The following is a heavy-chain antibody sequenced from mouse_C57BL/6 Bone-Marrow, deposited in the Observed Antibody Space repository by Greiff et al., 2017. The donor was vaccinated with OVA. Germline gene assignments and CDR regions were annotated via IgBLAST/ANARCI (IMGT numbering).Heavy chain of an antibody. J-gene: IGHJ4*01. CDR3: ARSLYYGSSYDYAMDY. Sequence: QVQLKQSGAELVKPGASVKMSCKASGYTFTSYWITWVKQRPGQGLEWIGDIYPGSGSTNYNEKFKSKATLTVDTSSSTAYMQLSSLTSEDSAVYYCARSLYYGSSYDYAMDYWGQGTSVTVSS. D-gene: IGHD1-1*01. CDR1: GYTFTSYW. V-gene: IGHV1-55*01. CDR2: IYPGSGST.